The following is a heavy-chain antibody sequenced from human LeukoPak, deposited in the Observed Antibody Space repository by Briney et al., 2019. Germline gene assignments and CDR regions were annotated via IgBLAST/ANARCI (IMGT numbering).Heavy chain of an antibody. CDR1: GGSISSYY. V-gene: IGHV4-59*01. CDR3: ARGDGDYGHYYYYYGMDV. J-gene: IGHJ6*02. D-gene: IGHD4-17*01. CDR2: TYYSGST. Sequence: SETLSLTCTVSGGSISSYYWSWIRQPPGKGLEWIGYTYYSGSTNYNPSLKSRVTISVDTSKNQFSLKLSSVTAADTAVYYCARGDGDYGHYYYYYGMDVWGQGTTVTVSS.